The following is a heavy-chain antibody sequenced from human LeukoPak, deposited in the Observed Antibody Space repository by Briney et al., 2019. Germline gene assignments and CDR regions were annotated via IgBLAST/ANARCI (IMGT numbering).Heavy chain of an antibody. V-gene: IGHV4-39*01. J-gene: IGHJ4*02. CDR1: GGSISSGGYY. CDR2: INHSGSP. CDR3: ARQIWLSSYYFDY. D-gene: IGHD3-9*01. Sequence: PSETLSLTCAVSGGSISSGGYYWNWIRQPPGKGLEWIGEINHSGSPHYNPSLKSRVIMSVDTSKAQSSLQLTSVTAADTAVYYCARQIWLSSYYFDYWGQGTLVTVSS.